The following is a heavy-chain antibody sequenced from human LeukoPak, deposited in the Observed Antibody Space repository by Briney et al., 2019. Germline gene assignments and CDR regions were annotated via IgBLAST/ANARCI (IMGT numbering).Heavy chain of an antibody. CDR3: ARHRGYSYGPYYFDY. Sequence: SETLSLTCAVYGGSFSGYYWSWIRQPPGKGLEWIGEINHSGSTNYNPSLKSRVTISVDTSKNQFSLKLSPVTAADTAVYYCARHRGYSYGPYYFDYWGQGTLVTVSS. V-gene: IGHV4-34*01. J-gene: IGHJ4*02. CDR2: INHSGST. CDR1: GGSFSGYY. D-gene: IGHD5-18*01.